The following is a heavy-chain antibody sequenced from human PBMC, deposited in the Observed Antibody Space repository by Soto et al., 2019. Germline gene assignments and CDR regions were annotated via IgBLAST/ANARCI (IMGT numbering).Heavy chain of an antibody. Sequence: EVQLVESGGGLVKPGGSLRLSCAASGFTFSSYSMNWVRQAPGKGLEWVSSISSSSSFIYYADSVKGRFTISRDNAKNSLYLQMNSLRAEDTAVYYCARESYIPAAALDYWGQGTLVTVSS. D-gene: IGHD6-13*01. CDR2: ISSSSSFI. J-gene: IGHJ4*02. CDR1: GFTFSSYS. V-gene: IGHV3-21*01. CDR3: ARESYIPAAALDY.